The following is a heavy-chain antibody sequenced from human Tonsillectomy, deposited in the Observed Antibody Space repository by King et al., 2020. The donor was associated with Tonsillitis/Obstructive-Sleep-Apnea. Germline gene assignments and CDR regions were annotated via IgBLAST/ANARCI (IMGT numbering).Heavy chain of an antibody. V-gene: IGHV3-7*01. Sequence: QLVQSGGGLVQPGGSLRLSCVASGFTFSRYRMTWVRQAPGKGLEWVANIKQDGSEGYYVDSVKGRFTISRDNAKNSLYLQVNSLRAEDPAVYYCSRDNAGAFDIWGQGKMVTVSS. J-gene: IGHJ3*02. CDR1: GFTFSRYR. CDR3: SRDNAGAFDI. CDR2: IKQDGSEG. D-gene: IGHD2-8*01.